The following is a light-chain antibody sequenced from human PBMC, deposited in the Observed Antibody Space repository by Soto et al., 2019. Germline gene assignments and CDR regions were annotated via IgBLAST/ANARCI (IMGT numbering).Light chain of an antibody. J-gene: IGKJ4*01. Sequence: DIQMTQSPSTLSASVGYRFTITCPASQSISSWLAWYQQKPGKAPKLLIYKASSLESGVPSRFSGSGSGTEFTLTISSLQPDDFATYYCQQYNSYSLTFGGGTTVDIK. V-gene: IGKV1-5*03. CDR2: KAS. CDR3: QQYNSYSLT. CDR1: QSISSW.